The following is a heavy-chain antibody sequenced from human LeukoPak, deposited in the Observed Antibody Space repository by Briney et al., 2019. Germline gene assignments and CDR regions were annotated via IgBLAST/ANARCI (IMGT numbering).Heavy chain of an antibody. CDR3: ARSIVADDGDFDY. V-gene: IGHV1-2*02. J-gene: IGHJ4*02. CDR1: GYTFTAYH. D-gene: IGHD5-12*01. Sequence: ASVKVSCKASGYTFTAYHIHWVRQAPGQGLEWMGWINPNNGGTNYAQKFQGRVTMTSDTSLSTAYMELSRLRSDDTAVYYCARSIVADDGDFDYWGQGTLVTVSS. CDR2: INPNNGGT.